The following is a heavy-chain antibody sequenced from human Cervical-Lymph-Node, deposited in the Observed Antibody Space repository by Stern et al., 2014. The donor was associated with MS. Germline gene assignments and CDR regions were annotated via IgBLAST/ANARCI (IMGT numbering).Heavy chain of an antibody. CDR3: ARGSYGVIDY. CDR2: IGTAGDT. Sequence: EVQLVESGGGLVQPGGSLRLSCAASGFTFSSYDMHWVRQATGQGLEWVSVIGTAGDTYYPASVKGRFTISRENAKNSLYLQMSSLTAGDTAVYYCARGSYGVIDYWGQGTLVTVSS. J-gene: IGHJ4*02. CDR1: GFTFSSYD. V-gene: IGHV3-13*01. D-gene: IGHD3-16*01.